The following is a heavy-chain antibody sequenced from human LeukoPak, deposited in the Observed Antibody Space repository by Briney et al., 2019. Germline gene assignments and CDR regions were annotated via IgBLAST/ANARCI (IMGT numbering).Heavy chain of an antibody. V-gene: IGHV3-21*01. D-gene: IGHD3-9*01. Sequence: GGSLRLSCAASGFTFSRFYMNWVRQAPGKGLEWVSSISSTSTYIYYADSLKGRFTIARDNAKNSLFLQMDSLRVEDTAVYYCARDLWSEHYDILTGYYGAFDIWGQGTMVTVSS. J-gene: IGHJ3*02. CDR3: ARDLWSEHYDILTGYYGAFDI. CDR1: GFTFSRFY. CDR2: ISSTSTYI.